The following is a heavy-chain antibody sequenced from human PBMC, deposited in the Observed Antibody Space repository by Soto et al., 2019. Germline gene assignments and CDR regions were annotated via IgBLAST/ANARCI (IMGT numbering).Heavy chain of an antibody. CDR1: GFTFSSYG. V-gene: IGHV3-33*01. CDR3: ARGNLVYKTYYYYGMDV. CDR2: IWYDGSNK. D-gene: IGHD1-1*01. J-gene: IGHJ6*02. Sequence: QVQLVESGGGVVQPGRSLRLSCAASGFTFSSYGMHWVRQAPGKGLEWVAVIWYDGSNKYYADSVKGRFTISRDNSKNXXYLQMNSLRAEGTAVYYCARGNLVYKTYYYYGMDVWGHGTTVAVSS.